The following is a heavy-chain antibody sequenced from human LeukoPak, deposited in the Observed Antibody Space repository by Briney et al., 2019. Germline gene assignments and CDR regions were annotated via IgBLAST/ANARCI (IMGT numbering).Heavy chain of an antibody. Sequence: SETLSLTCGVYGGSFSDYYWNWIRQPPGKGLEWIGEINHSGNTHYNPSLKSRVTISVDTSKNQFSLKLTSVTAADMGVYYCARRSYYDSSGYYRYRFYYYYMDVWGKGTTVT. V-gene: IGHV4-34*01. CDR2: INHSGNT. J-gene: IGHJ6*03. D-gene: IGHD3-22*01. CDR1: GGSFSDYY. CDR3: ARRSYYDSSGYYRYRFYYYYMDV.